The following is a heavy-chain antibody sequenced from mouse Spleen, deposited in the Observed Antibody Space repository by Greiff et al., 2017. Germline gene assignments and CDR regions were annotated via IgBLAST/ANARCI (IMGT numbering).Heavy chain of an antibody. CDR1: GFTFSDYY. J-gene: IGHJ1*03. V-gene: IGHV5-12*01. CDR2: ISNGGGST. Sequence: EVKLMESGGGLVQPGGSLKLSCAASGFTFSDYYMYWVRQTPEKRLEWVAYISNGGGSTYYPDTVKGRFTISRDNAKNTLYLQMSRLKSEDTAMYYCAREGYYYGSSYGYFDVWGTGTTVTVSS. CDR3: AREGYYYGSSYGYFDV. D-gene: IGHD1-1*01.